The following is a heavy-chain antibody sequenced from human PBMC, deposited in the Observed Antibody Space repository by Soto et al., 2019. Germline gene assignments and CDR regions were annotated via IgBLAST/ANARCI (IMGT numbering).Heavy chain of an antibody. CDR3: AKKYISGSYYTPTFDH. D-gene: IGHD3-10*01. Sequence: EVQLLESGGGLVQPGGSLRLSCAASGFSFRSYAMTWVRQTPGKGLEWVSLITASGGATLYADSVEGRFTISRDNSRDTLYLQMNSLRADDTAIYYCAKKYISGSYYTPTFDHWGQGTLVSVSS. V-gene: IGHV3-23*01. CDR2: ITASGGAT. CDR1: GFSFRSYA. J-gene: IGHJ4*02.